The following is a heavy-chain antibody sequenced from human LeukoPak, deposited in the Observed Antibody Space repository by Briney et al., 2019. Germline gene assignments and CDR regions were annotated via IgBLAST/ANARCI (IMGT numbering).Heavy chain of an antibody. J-gene: IGHJ4*02. V-gene: IGHV4-61*01. CDR3: ARDLGDYDNYFDY. CDR2: IYYSGSN. CDR1: GGSVSSGSYY. Sequence: PSETLSLTCTVSGGSVSSGSYYWSWIRQPPGKGLEWIGYIYYSGSNNYNPSPKSRVTISVDTSKNQFSLKLSSVTAADTAVYYCARDLGDYDNYFDYWGQGTLVTVSS. D-gene: IGHD4-17*01.